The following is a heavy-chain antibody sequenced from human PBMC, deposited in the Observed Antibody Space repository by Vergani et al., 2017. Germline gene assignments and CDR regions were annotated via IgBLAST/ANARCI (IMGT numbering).Heavy chain of an antibody. CDR2: TWYDGNNK. D-gene: IGHD1-14*01. Sequence: QVQLVESGGGVVQPGRSLRLSCAASGFTFHQYGMHWVRQAPGKGLEWESVTWYDGNNKQYADSVKGRFTIYRDNSKNTMYLQMNSLRDEDTGVYYCARDLRLLYNRFDPWGQGTLVTVSS. CDR1: GFTFHQYG. J-gene: IGHJ5*02. V-gene: IGHV3-33*01. CDR3: ARDLRLLYNRFDP.